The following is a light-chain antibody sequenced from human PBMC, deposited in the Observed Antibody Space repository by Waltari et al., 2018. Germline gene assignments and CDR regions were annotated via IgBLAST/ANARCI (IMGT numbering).Light chain of an antibody. CDR2: FDS. J-gene: IGLJ1*01. V-gene: IGLV3-21*01. CDR3: QVWDANNEPGR. CDR1: NIGTKS. Sequence: SYVLTQPPSVSVAPGETARITCGGNNIGTKSVPWYRQKPGQAPVLVISFDSVRPPGCPGGFSGSHAGDRAALTISRVEAGDEADYYCQVWDANNEPGRFGTGTEVTV.